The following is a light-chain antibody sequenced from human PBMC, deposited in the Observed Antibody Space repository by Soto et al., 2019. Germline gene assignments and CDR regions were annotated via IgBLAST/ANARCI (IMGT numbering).Light chain of an antibody. CDR3: QQYNTYSPRNP. Sequence: AIRMTQSPSSLSASTGDRVTITCRASQGISSYLAWYQQKPGKAPKLLIYAASTLQSGVPSRFSGRGSGTEFTLTISSLQPDDFATYYCQQYNTYSPRNPFGQGTKVDIK. V-gene: IGKV1-8*01. CDR2: AAS. J-gene: IGKJ1*01. CDR1: QGISSY.